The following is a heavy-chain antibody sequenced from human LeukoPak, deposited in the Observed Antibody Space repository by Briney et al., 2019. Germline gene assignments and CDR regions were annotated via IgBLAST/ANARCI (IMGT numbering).Heavy chain of an antibody. Sequence: GGSLRLSCAASGFTFSSYSMHWVRQAPGKGLEYVSAISSNGGRTYYANSVKGRFTISRDSSKNTLYLQMGSLRAEDMAVYYCARVGDDDTFDIWGQGTMVTVSS. V-gene: IGHV3-64*01. CDR3: ARVGDDDTFDI. J-gene: IGHJ3*02. CDR2: ISSNGGRT. CDR1: GFTFSSYS. D-gene: IGHD3-16*01.